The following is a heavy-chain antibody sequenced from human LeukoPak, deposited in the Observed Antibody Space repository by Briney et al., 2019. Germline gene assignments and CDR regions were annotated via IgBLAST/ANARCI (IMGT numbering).Heavy chain of an antibody. Sequence: ASVKVSCKASGYTFTGYYMHWVRQAPGQGLEWMGWINPNSGGTNYAQKFQGRVTMTRDTSISTAYMELSRLRSDDTAVYYCARDRFWVWGGQVVGADRFRGYFDLWGQGTLVTVSS. D-gene: IGHD1-26*01. CDR2: INPNSGGT. CDR1: GYTFTGYY. J-gene: IGHJ5*02. CDR3: ARDRFWVWGGQVVGADRFRGYFDL. V-gene: IGHV1-2*02.